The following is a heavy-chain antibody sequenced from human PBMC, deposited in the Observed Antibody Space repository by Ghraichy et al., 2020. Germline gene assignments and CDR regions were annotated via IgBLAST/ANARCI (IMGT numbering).Heavy chain of an antibody. J-gene: IGHJ4*02. CDR2: ISSSSSTI. CDR1: GFTFSSYS. Sequence: GGSLRLSCAASGFTFSSYSMNWVRQAPGKGLEWVSYISSSSSTIYYADSVKGRFTISRDNAKNSLYLQMNSLRDEDTAVYYCARVMTYYYDSSGYSSRYWGQGTLVTVSS. V-gene: IGHV3-48*02. CDR3: ARVMTYYYDSSGYSSRY. D-gene: IGHD3-22*01.